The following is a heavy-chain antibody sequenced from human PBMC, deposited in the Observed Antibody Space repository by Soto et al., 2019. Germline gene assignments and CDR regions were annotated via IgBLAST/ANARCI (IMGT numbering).Heavy chain of an antibody. V-gene: IGHV4-31*03. CDR3: AREADSNCSGGSCYRPYYYYGMDV. CDR2: IYYSGST. J-gene: IGHJ6*02. CDR1: GGSISSGGYY. Sequence: QVQLQESGPGLVKPSQTLSLTCTVSGGSISSGGYYWSWIRQHPGKGLEWIGYIYYSGSTYYNPSLKSRVTISVDTSKNQFSLKLSSVTAADTAVYYCAREADSNCSGGSCYRPYYYYGMDVWGQGTTVTVSS. D-gene: IGHD2-15*01.